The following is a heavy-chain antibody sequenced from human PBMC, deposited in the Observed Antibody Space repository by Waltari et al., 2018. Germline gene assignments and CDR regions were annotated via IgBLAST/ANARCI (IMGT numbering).Heavy chain of an antibody. CDR1: SFTFIDSW. CDR3: TSNPPGY. J-gene: IGHJ4*02. V-gene: IGHV3-74*01. CDR2: VKRDGTSP. Sequence: EVQLVESGGGLVQTGGSLRLSCIDSSFTFIDSWMDWVRQVPGKGLMWVSRVKRDGTSPSYADSVKGRFTVSRDSANNILYLHMNSLRVEDTAVYYCTSNPPGYWGQGTLVTVSS.